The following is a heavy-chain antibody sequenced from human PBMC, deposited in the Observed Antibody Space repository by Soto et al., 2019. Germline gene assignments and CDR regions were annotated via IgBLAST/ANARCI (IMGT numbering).Heavy chain of an antibody. CDR3: VRHSPLVATTGNGAFDI. CDR1: GGSISGHY. V-gene: IGHV4-59*08. Sequence: SETLSLTCAVSGGSISGHYWSWIRQPPGKGLEWIGYIYYSGSTKYNPSLKSRVTISLDTSKNQFSLNLGSVTAADTAIYYCVRHSPLVATTGNGAFDIWGQGTMVTVSS. CDR2: IYYSGST. D-gene: IGHD5-12*01. J-gene: IGHJ3*02.